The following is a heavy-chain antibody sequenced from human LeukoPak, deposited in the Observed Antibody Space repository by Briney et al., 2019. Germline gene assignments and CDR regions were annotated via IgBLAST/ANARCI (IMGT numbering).Heavy chain of an antibody. V-gene: IGHV3-30*04. D-gene: IGHD6-13*01. J-gene: IGHJ4*02. CDR3: ARRWSFDY. CDR2: ISYDESDK. CDR1: GFTFSSYA. Sequence: PGGSLRLSCAASGFTFSSYAMHWVRQAPGKGLEWVAVISYDESDKYYADSVKDRFTISRDNSKNTLYLQMNSLRVEDTAVYYCARRWSFDYWGQGTLVTVSS.